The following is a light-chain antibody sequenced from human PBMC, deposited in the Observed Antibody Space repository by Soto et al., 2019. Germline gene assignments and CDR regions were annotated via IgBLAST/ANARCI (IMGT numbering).Light chain of an antibody. CDR1: SSDVGGYNY. V-gene: IGLV2-14*01. Sequence: QPVLTQPASVSGSPGQSITISCTGTSSDVGGYNYVSWYQQHPGKAPKLMIYEVSNRPSGVSNRFSGSKSGNTASLTISGLQAEDEADYYCSSYTSSSLGVFGTGTKVTVL. CDR2: EVS. J-gene: IGLJ1*01. CDR3: SSYTSSSLGV.